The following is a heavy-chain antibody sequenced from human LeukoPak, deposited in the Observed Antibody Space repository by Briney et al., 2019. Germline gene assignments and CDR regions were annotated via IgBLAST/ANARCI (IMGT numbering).Heavy chain of an antibody. CDR1: GLTYSSYE. V-gene: IGHV3-48*03. CDR3: ARDAGTVSTFDY. J-gene: IGHJ4*02. CDR2: ISSSGSTI. D-gene: IGHD4-17*01. Sequence: PGGSQRLSWAASGLTYSSYEMNWLRHAPGKGLEGVSHISSSGSTIYCADSVKGRFTISRDNAKNSLYLQMNSLRAEDTAVYYCARDAGTVSTFDYWGQGTLVTVSS.